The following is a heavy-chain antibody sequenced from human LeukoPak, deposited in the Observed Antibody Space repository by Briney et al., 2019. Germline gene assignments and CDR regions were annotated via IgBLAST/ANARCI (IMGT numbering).Heavy chain of an antibody. J-gene: IGHJ4*02. Sequence: GGSLRLSCEVFGFTFSNFAMGWVRQAPGKGLDWVSAISSSGYTTYYADSVKGRFTISRDNSRDTLYLQMNSLRVEDTAVYYCAKAVAVPGALSGYYDYWGQGTLVTVSS. V-gene: IGHV3-23*01. D-gene: IGHD2-2*01. CDR1: GFTFSNFA. CDR3: AKAVAVPGALSGYYDY. CDR2: ISSSGYTT.